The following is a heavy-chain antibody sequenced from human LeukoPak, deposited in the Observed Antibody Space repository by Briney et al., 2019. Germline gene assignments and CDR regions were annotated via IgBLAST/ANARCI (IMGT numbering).Heavy chain of an antibody. CDR3: AKSRMRIRFDP. V-gene: IGHV3-30*18. Sequence: GGSLRLSCAASGFTFSSHGMLCVRQAPGKGLEWVAVISYDGSNKYYADSVKGRFTISRDNSKNTLYLQMNSLRAEDTAVYYCAKSRMRIRFDPWGQGTLVTVSS. CDR2: ISYDGSNK. D-gene: IGHD2-15*01. J-gene: IGHJ5*02. CDR1: GFTFSSHG.